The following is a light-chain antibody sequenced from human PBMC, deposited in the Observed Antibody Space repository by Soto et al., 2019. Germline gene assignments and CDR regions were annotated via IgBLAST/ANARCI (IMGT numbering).Light chain of an antibody. CDR2: GAS. Sequence: EIVLTQSPGTLSLSPGDRATLSCRASQSVSSSYLAWYQQKPGQAPSLLIYGASNRATGIPDRFSGGGSGTDFTLTISRQEPEDFAVYYCQQYGKSAMFTFGQGTKLEIK. CDR3: QQYGKSAMFT. J-gene: IGKJ2*01. CDR1: QSVSSSY. V-gene: IGKV3-20*01.